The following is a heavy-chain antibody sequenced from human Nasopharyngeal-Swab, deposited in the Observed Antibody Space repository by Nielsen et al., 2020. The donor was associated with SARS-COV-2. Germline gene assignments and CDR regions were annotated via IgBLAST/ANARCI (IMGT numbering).Heavy chain of an antibody. CDR3: ASPTYGDYTDPFDY. CDR2: LDTDGALT. J-gene: IGHJ4*02. CDR1: GFSFRTYW. V-gene: IGHV3-74*01. D-gene: IGHD4-17*01. Sequence: GESLKLSCAASGFSFRTYWMHWVRQSLGKGLLWVSRLDTDGALTNYADSVKGRFTISRDNAKNTLYLQMNSLRAEDTAVYYCASPTYGDYTDPFDYWGQGTLVTVSS.